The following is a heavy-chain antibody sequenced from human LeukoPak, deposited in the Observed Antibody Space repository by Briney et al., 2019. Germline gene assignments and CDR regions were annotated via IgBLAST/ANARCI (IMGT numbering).Heavy chain of an antibody. V-gene: IGHV4-59*01. D-gene: IGHD6-25*01. CDR2: IYYSGST. CDR1: GGSISSYY. CDR3: ASGQRALVRRPPWFDP. J-gene: IGHJ5*02. Sequence: PSETLSLTCTVSGGSISSYYWSWIRQPPGKGLEWIGYIYYSGSTNYNPSLKSRVTISVDTSKNQFSLKLSSVTAADTAVYYCASGQRALVRRPPWFDPWGQGTLVTVSS.